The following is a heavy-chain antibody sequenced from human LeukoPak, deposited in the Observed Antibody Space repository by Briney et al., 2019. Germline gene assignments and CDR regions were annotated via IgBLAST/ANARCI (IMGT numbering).Heavy chain of an antibody. CDR1: GGSFSGYH. CDR3: ARSSNLTYNWFDP. CDR2: INHSGST. Sequence: SETLSLTCGVHGGSFSGYHWSWIRQPPGKGLEWIGEINHSGSTNYNSSLKSRVTISVDTSKNQFSLKLSSVTAADTAVYYCARSSNLTYNWFDPWGQGTLVTVSS. J-gene: IGHJ5*02. D-gene: IGHD2-2*01. V-gene: IGHV4-34*01.